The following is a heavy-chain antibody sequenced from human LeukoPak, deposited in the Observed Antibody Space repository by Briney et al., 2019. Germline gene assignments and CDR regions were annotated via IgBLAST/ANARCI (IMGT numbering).Heavy chain of an antibody. J-gene: IGHJ4*02. D-gene: IGHD3-22*01. V-gene: IGHV3-30-3*01. CDR3: ARDYLRDSGYYGPGGY. CDR2: ISYDGSNK. CDR1: GFTFSSYA. Sequence: GGSLSLSCAASGFTFSSYAMHWVRQAPGKGLEWVAVISYDGSNKYYADSVKGRFTISRDNSKNTLYLQMNSLRAEDTAVYYCARDYLRDSGYYGPGGYWGQGTLVTVSS.